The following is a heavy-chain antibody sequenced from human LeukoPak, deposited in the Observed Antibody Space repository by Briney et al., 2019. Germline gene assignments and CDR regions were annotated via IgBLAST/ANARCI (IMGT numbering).Heavy chain of an antibody. D-gene: IGHD4-11*01. Sequence: SETLSLTCAVYGGSFSGYYWSWIRQLPGKGLEWIGEINHSGSTNYNPSLKSRVTISVDTSKNQFSLKLSSVTAADTAVYYCARGGDYSKVDYWGQGTLVTVSS. J-gene: IGHJ4*02. CDR3: ARGGDYSKVDY. CDR2: INHSGST. CDR1: GGSFSGYY. V-gene: IGHV4-34*01.